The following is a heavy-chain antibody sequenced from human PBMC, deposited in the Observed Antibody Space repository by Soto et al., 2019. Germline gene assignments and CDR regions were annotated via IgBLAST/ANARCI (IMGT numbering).Heavy chain of an antibody. CDR3: AKGWLVRGGQFDY. CDR2: ISSSGGIT. D-gene: IGHD6-19*01. Sequence: GSLRLSCAASGFTFSNYVMSWVRQAPGKGLEWVSGISSSGGITYYADSVQGRFTISRDNSKNTLYLQMNSLRSEDTAIYYCAKGWLVRGGQFDYWGQGTLVTVSS. CDR1: GFTFSNYV. J-gene: IGHJ4*02. V-gene: IGHV3-23*01.